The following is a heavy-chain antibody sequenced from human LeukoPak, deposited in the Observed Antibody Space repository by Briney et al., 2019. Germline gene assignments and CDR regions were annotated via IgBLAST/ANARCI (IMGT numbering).Heavy chain of an antibody. Sequence: GGSLRLSCAAYGFTFSSYSMNWVRQAPGKGLEWVSFISTSSSYIYYADSVKGRFTISRDNAKNSLYLQMSSLRAEDTAVYYCARYCSSASCYQGFDYWGQGTLVTVSS. CDR3: ARYCSSASCYQGFDY. CDR2: ISTSSSYI. V-gene: IGHV3-21*01. CDR1: GFTFSSYS. J-gene: IGHJ4*02. D-gene: IGHD2-2*01.